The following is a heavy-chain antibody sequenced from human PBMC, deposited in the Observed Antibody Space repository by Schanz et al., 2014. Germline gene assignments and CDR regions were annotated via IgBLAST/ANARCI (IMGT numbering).Heavy chain of an antibody. CDR3: AKDSTHIDIVLVPTAIDY. CDR1: GFTFNSYA. CDR2: ISHSGGSK. D-gene: IGHD2-2*01. J-gene: IGHJ4*02. Sequence: EVQLLESGGGLVQPGGSLRLSCAASGFTFNSYAMTWVRQAPGKGLEWVSSISHSGGSKYYADSVKGRFTISRDNSENTLYLQMNSLRSEDTAVYYCAKDSTHIDIVLVPTAIDYWGQGTLVTVSS. V-gene: IGHV3-23*01.